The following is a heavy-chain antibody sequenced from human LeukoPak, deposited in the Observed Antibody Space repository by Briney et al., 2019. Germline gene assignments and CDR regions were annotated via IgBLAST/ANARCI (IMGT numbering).Heavy chain of an antibody. D-gene: IGHD6-6*01. J-gene: IGHJ5*02. V-gene: IGHV3-30*18. CDR3: AKKAFEYSSSAKWLDP. CDR2: ISYDGSNK. Sequence: PGPSLRLSCAASGFIFSNYDMHWVRQAPGKGLEWVAIISYDGSNKYNADSVKGRFTIFRHNSKNTLYVQMNSLRAEDTAVYYCAKKAFEYSSSAKWLDPWGQGTLVTVSS. CDR1: GFIFSNYD.